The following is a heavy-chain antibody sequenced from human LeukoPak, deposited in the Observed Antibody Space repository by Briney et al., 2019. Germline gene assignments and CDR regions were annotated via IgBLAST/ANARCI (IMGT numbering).Heavy chain of an antibody. CDR1: GGSFSGYY. J-gene: IGHJ5*02. CDR2: NNPSGST. CDR3: ARGGYYGSGSYDP. Sequence: SETLSLTCAVCGGSFSGYYWSWIRQPPGKGLEWIGENNPSGSTNYNPSLKSRVSISVDTSKNQFSLRLSSVTAADTAVYYCARGGYYGSGSYDPWGQGTLVTVSS. D-gene: IGHD3-10*01. V-gene: IGHV4-34*01.